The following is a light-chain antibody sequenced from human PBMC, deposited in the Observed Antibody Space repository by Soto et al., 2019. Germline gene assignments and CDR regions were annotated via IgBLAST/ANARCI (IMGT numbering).Light chain of an antibody. CDR2: GNR. CDR3: KAYDSSLTAFV. Sequence: QSVLTQPPSVSGAPGQRVTISCTGNNSNLGAGYDVHWYQQLPGAAPKLVIFGNRNRPSGVPERFSGSKSGTSASLAITGLQAEDEADSYCKAYDSSLTAFVFGGGTKVTVL. J-gene: IGLJ3*02. V-gene: IGLV1-40*01. CDR1: NSNLGAGYD.